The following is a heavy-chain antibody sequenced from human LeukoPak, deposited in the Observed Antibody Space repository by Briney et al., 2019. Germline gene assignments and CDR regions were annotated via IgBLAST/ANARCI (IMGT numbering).Heavy chain of an antibody. Sequence: SVKVSCKASGGTFSSYAISWVRQAPGQGLEWMGGIIPIFGTANYAQKFQGRVTITADKSTSKAYMELSSLRSEDTAVYYCARAGYSLYDPFHIWGQGTMVTVSS. CDR1: GGTFSSYA. D-gene: IGHD5-24*01. V-gene: IGHV1-69*06. CDR3: ARAGYSLYDPFHI. CDR2: IIPIFGTA. J-gene: IGHJ3*02.